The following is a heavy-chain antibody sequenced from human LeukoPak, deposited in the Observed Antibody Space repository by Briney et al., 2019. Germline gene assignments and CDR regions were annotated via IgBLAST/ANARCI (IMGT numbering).Heavy chain of an antibody. D-gene: IGHD2-2*01. Sequence: SETLSLTCTVSGGSISSSSYYWGWIRQPPGKGLEWIGSIYYSGRTYYNPSLKSRVTICVDTTKNQFSLKLSSVTAADTAVYYCARQLGYCSSTSCYADKVDYWGQGTLVTVSS. CDR3: ARQLGYCSSTSCYADKVDY. CDR2: IYYSGRT. V-gene: IGHV4-39*01. CDR1: GGSISSSSYY. J-gene: IGHJ4*02.